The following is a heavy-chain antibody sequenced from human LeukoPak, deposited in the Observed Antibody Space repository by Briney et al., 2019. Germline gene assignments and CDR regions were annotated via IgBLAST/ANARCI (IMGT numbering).Heavy chain of an antibody. CDR3: ATSYFDSSGYLQYFDD. D-gene: IGHD3-22*01. Sequence: GGSLRLSCAASGFTFNDYHMSWIRQAPGKGLEWVACISSDNTYTDYADSVKGRFTISRDNPKKSLYLQVNSLRDEDTAVYYCATSYFDSSGYLQYFDDWGQGTLVTVSS. V-gene: IGHV3-11*06. J-gene: IGHJ4*02. CDR1: GFTFNDYH. CDR2: ISSDNTYT.